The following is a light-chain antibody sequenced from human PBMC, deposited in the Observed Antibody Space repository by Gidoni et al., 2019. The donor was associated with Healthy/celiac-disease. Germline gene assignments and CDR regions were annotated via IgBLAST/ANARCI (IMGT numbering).Light chain of an antibody. J-gene: IGKJ4*01. V-gene: IGKV4-1*01. CDR1: QSVLYSSNNKNY. Sequence: DIVLTQPPDSLALSLGERATINCKSSQSVLYSSNNKNYLAWYQQKPGQPPKLLIYWASTRESGVPDRFSGSGSGTDFTLTISSLQAEDVAVYYCQQYYSTPPLTFGGGTKVEIK. CDR3: QQYYSTPPLT. CDR2: WAS.